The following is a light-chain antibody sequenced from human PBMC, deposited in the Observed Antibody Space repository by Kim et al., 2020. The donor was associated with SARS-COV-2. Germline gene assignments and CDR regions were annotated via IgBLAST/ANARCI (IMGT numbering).Light chain of an antibody. V-gene: IGKV3-15*01. J-gene: IGKJ1*01. CDR3: QHRGT. CDR1: QSVSSN. Sequence: ANLSVSPGEKATLSCRASQSVSSNLAWYQQKPGQAPRLLIYGASTRATGVPARFSGVGSGTEFTLTISSLQSEDFAVYYCQHRGTFGQGTKVDIK. CDR2: GAS.